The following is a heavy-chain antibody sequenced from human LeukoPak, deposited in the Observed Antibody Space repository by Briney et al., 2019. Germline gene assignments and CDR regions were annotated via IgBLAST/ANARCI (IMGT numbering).Heavy chain of an antibody. CDR3: ARPAQDYYYYMDV. CDR1: GGSIAGSSYY. Sequence: PSETLSLTCTVSGGSIAGSSYYWGWIRQPPGKGLEWIGSIYYSGNTYYNPSLKSRVTISVGMPKNQFSLKLSSVTAADTAVYYCARPAQDYYYYMDVWGKGTTVTVSS. CDR2: IYYSGNT. J-gene: IGHJ6*03. V-gene: IGHV4-39*01. D-gene: IGHD6-25*01.